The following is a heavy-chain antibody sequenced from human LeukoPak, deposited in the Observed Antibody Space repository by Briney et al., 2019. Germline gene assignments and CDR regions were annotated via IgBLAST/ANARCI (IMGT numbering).Heavy chain of an antibody. CDR3: ARGGGVDTAMARDDAFDI. CDR1: GFTFSSYA. D-gene: IGHD5-18*01. CDR2: ISYDGSNK. V-gene: IGHV3-30-3*01. Sequence: GGSLRLSCAASGFTFSSYAMHWVRQAPGKGLEWVAVISYDGSNKYYADSVKGRFTISRDNSKNTLYLQMNSLRAEDTAVYYCARGGGVDTAMARDDAFDIWGQGTMVTVSS. J-gene: IGHJ3*02.